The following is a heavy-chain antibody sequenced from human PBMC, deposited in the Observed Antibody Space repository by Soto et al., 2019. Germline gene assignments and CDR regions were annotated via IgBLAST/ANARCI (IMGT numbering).Heavy chain of an antibody. D-gene: IGHD2-21*02. CDR1: GFTFSDHY. CDR2: TRNKANSYTT. Sequence: PGGSLRLSCAASGFTFSDHYMDWVRQAPGKGLEWVGRTRNKANSYTTEYAASVKGRFTISRDDSKNSLYLQMNSLKTEDTAVYYCAREGVPAYCGGDCYSGGYYYYGMDVWGQGTTVTVSS. V-gene: IGHV3-72*01. CDR3: AREGVPAYCGGDCYSGGYYYYGMDV. J-gene: IGHJ6*02.